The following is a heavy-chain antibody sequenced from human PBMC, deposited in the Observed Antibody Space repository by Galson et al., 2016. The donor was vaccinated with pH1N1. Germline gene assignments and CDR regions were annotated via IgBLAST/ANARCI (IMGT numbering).Heavy chain of an antibody. J-gene: IGHJ4*02. CDR3: ARDKGRLGAPDY. CDR1: DDSISNPIYN. D-gene: IGHD3-16*01. CDR2: IYKSGSS. Sequence: TLSLTCTVSDDSISNPIYNWGWIRQPPGKGLEWIGSIYKSGSSYYNPSLESRVTISLDTSKNQFSLKLTSMTAADTAVYYCARDKGRLGAPDYWGQGTLVTVSS. V-gene: IGHV4-39*07.